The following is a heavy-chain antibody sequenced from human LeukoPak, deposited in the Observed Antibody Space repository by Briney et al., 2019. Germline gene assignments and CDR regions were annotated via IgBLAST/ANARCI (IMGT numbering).Heavy chain of an antibody. J-gene: IGHJ4*02. CDR1: GYTFTTYY. Sequence: ASVKVSCKASGYTFTTYYIHWVRQAPGQGLEWVGLINPSGGDTKYAQKFQGRVTMIRDTSTSTVSMELSSLRSEDTAVYYCARGSFAGTGGYYASNPFFDYWGQGTLVTVSS. V-gene: IGHV1-46*01. D-gene: IGHD3-22*01. CDR3: ARGSFAGTGGYYASNPFFDY. CDR2: INPSGGDT.